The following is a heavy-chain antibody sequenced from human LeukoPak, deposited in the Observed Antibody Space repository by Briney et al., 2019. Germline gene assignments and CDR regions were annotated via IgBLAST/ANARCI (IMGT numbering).Heavy chain of an antibody. CDR2: ISYDGSNK. CDR3: AREKRRQQRRNDAFDI. D-gene: IGHD6-13*01. J-gene: IGHJ3*02. Sequence: GGSLRLSCAASGFTFSSYAMHWVRQAPGKGLEWVAVISYDGSNKYYADSVKGRFTISRDNSKNTLYLQMNSLRAEDTAVYYCAREKRRQQRRNDAFDIWGQGTMVTVSS. CDR1: GFTFSSYA. V-gene: IGHV3-30-3*01.